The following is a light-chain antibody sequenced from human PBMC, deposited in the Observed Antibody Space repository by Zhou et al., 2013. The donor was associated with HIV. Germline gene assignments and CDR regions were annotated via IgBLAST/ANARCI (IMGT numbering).Light chain of an antibody. CDR2: GAS. CDR3: QQYGSSPGYT. Sequence: EIVLTQSPGTLSLSPGERATLSCRASQSVSSSYLAWYQQKPGQAPRLLIYGASSRTTGIPDRFGGSGSGTDFTLTISRLEPEDSAVYYCQQYGSSPGYTFGQGTKLEIK. CDR1: QSVSSSY. V-gene: IGKV3-20*01. J-gene: IGKJ2*01.